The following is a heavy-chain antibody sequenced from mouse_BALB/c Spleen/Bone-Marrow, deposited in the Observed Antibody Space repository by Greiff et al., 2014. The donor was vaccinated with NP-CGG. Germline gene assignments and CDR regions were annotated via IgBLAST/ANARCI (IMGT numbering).Heavy chain of an antibody. CDR3: ARDDYYAMDY. Sequence: EVQLQQSGGGLVQPGGSLGLSCATSGFTFTDYYMSWVRQPPGKALEWLGFIRNKANGYTTEYSASVKGRFTISRDNSQSILYLQMNTLRAEDSATYYCARDDYYAMDYWGQGTSVTVSS. V-gene: IGHV7-3*02. CDR2: IRNKANGYTT. CDR1: GFTFTDYY. J-gene: IGHJ4*01.